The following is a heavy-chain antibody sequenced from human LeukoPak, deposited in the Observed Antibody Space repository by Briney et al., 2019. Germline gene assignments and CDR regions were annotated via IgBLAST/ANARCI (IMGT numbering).Heavy chain of an antibody. CDR1: GGSISSYY. J-gene: IGHJ4*02. CDR3: ARESVGAVLDY. D-gene: IGHD1-26*01. V-gene: IGHV4-59*01. Sequence: SETLSLTCTVSGGSISSYYWSWIRQPPGKGLEWIGYIYYSGSTNYNPSLKSRVTISVDTSKNQFSLKLSSVTAADTAVYYCARESVGAVLDYWGQGTLVTVSS. CDR2: IYYSGST.